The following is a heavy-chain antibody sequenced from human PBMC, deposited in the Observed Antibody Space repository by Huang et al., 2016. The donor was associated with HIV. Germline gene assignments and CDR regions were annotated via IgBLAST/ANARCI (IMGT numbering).Heavy chain of an antibody. CDR1: GYSFTSYW. CDR2: IDPGDSDT. V-gene: IGHV5-51*01. Sequence: EVQLVQSGAEVKKPGESLKISCKGSGYSFTSYWIGWVRQMPGKGLGWIGVIDPGDSDTRYSPSFQGQVTISADKSSSTAYLQWSSLKASDTAMYYCARLSTTWYFDYWGQGTLVTVSS. CDR3: ARLSTTWYFDY. D-gene: IGHD1-1*01. J-gene: IGHJ4*02.